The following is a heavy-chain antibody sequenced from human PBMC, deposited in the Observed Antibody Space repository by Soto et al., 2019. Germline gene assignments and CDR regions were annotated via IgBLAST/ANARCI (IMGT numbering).Heavy chain of an antibody. Sequence: TGGSLRLSCAASGFTFSSYTLNWVRRAPGKGLEWVATSSDRRTGNTHYSDSVRGRFTLSRDYSRNILFLQMDSLRADDTALYYCTTWLTAHSDYWGRGTQVTVPQ. D-gene: IGHD2-21*02. V-gene: IGHV3-23*01. CDR3: TTWLTAHSDY. CDR2: SSDRRTGNT. J-gene: IGHJ4*02. CDR1: GFTFSSYT.